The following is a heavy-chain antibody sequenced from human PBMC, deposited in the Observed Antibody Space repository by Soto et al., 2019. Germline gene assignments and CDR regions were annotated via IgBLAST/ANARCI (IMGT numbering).Heavy chain of an antibody. CDR2: IYRGDTGIT. D-gene: IGHD1-26*01. CDR3: ARGDMDISPIVFDF. J-gene: IGHJ4*02. Sequence: GGSLRLSCAASGFIVSKNYMNWVRQAPGTGLEWVSVIYRGDTGITYYADSVKGRFTISRDNSKNKLYLQMDSLRAEDTAVYYCARGDMDISPIVFDFWGQGTLVTVSS. CDR1: GFIVSKNY. V-gene: IGHV3-66*01.